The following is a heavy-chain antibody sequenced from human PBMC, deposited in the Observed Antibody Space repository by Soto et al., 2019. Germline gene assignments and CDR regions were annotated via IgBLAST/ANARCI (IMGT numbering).Heavy chain of an antibody. D-gene: IGHD2-15*01. V-gene: IGHV2-5*02. CDR1: GFSLTTGGVG. J-gene: IGHJ5*02. CDR3: AHRVFWRSFDYSLGWFDP. Sequence: QITLKESGPPLVKPTQTLTLACTFSGFSLTTGGVGVGWIRQPPGKALEWLALIYWDDDKRYSPSLRNRLAISKDTSKNQVVLTMTDVDPLDTATYYCAHRVFWRSFDYSLGWFDPWGQGTLVTVSS. CDR2: IYWDDDK.